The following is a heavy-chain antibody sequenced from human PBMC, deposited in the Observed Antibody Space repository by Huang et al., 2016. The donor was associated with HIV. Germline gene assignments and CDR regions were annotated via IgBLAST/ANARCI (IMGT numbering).Heavy chain of an antibody. V-gene: IGHV1-2*02. CDR2: INPNTGYT. Sequence: QVQLVQSGAEVKKPGASVRVSCKTSGYTFNDYYIHWVRQAPGQGLEGMGWINPNTGYTNYAQRCQGRVTVTRDTAISTAYMELTRLISADTAVYYCARGGTIWTFAPDYWGQGAPVTISS. D-gene: IGHD3-3*01. CDR3: ARGGTIWTFAPDY. CDR1: GYTFNDYY. J-gene: IGHJ4*02.